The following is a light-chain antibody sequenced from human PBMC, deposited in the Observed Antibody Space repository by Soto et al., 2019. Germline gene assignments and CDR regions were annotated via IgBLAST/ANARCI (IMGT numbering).Light chain of an antibody. CDR2: AAS. V-gene: IGKV1-39*01. Sequence: DIQMTQSPSSLSASVGDRVTITCRASQSISSYLNWYQQKPGKAPKLLIYAASSLQSGVPSRFSGSGSGTDPPLPTSIPPPEHIGTYYGQQRYSTPHIFGPPTKVDI. CDR3: QQRYSTPHI. CDR1: QSISSY. J-gene: IGKJ3*01.